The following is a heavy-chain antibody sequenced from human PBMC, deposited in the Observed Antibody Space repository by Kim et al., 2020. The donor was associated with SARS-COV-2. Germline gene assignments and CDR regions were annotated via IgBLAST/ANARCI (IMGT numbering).Heavy chain of an antibody. CDR1: GFTFDDYA. CDR3: ATAVWFWEDGYYYGMDV. Sequence: GGSLRLSCAASGFTFDDYAMHWVRQAPGKGLEWVSGISWNSGSIGYADSVKGRFTISRDNAKNSLYLQMYSLRAEDTALYYCATAVWFWEDGYYYGMDV. D-gene: IGHD3-10*01. J-gene: IGHJ6*01. CDR2: ISWNSGSI. V-gene: IGHV3-9*01.